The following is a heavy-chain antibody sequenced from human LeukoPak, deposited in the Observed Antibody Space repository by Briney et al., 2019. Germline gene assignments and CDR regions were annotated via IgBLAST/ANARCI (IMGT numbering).Heavy chain of an antibody. J-gene: IGHJ2*01. V-gene: IGHV1-3*03. Sequence: ASVKVSCKASGYTFTSYAMHWVRQAPGQRLEWMGWINAGNGNTKYSQEFQGRVTITRDTSASTAYMELSSLRSEDTAVYYCATRASKAAGVDWYFDLWGRGTLVTVSS. CDR3: ATRASKAAGVDWYFDL. CDR2: INAGNGNT. D-gene: IGHD6-13*01. CDR1: GYTFTSYA.